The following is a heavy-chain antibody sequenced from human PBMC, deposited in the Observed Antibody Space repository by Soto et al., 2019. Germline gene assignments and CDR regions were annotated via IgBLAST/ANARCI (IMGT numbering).Heavy chain of an antibody. CDR2: IYYSGST. V-gene: IGHV4-31*03. J-gene: IGHJ4*02. CDR3: ARDQYGDYYFDY. Sequence: KPSETLSLTCTVSGGSISSGGYYWSWIRQHPGKGLEWIGYIYYSGSTYYNPSLKSRVTISVDTSKNQFSLKLSSVTAADTAVYYCARDQYGDYYFDYWGQGTLVTVSS. CDR1: GGSISSGGYY. D-gene: IGHD4-17*01.